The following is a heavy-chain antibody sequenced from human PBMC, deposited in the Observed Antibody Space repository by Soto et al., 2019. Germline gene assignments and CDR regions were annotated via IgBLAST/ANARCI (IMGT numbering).Heavy chain of an antibody. V-gene: IGHV1-8*01. CDR2: INPNSGNI. CDR1: GDTFTTYD. J-gene: IGHJ4*02. Sequence: ASVKVSCKASGDTFTTYDINWVREATGHGLEWMGWINPNSGNIGYAQRFQGRVTMTRDTAIRTAYMEVSSLRPDDTAVYYCARGRASGSYYLLDYWGQGTLVTVSS. CDR3: ARGRASGSYYLLDY. D-gene: IGHD3-10*01.